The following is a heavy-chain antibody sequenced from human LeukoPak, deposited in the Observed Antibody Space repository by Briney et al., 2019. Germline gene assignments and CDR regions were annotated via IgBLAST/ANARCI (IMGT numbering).Heavy chain of an antibody. J-gene: IGHJ5*02. CDR3: ARGGTTVTPGLLWFDP. D-gene: IGHD4-17*01. Sequence: SETVSLTCSVSGGSISSHYWSWIRQPPGKGLEWIGYIYYSGSTKYNPSLKSRVTISVDTSKNQFSLKLSSVTAADTAVYYCARGGTTVTPGLLWFDPWGQGTLVTVSS. CDR2: IYYSGST. V-gene: IGHV4-59*11. CDR1: GGSISSHY.